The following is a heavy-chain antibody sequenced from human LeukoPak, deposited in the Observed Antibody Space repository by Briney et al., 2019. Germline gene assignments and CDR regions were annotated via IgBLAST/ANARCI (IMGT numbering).Heavy chain of an antibody. Sequence: GASVKVSCKASGGTFSSYAISWVRQAPGQGLEWMGGIIPIFGTANYAQKFQGRVTITADESTSTAYMELSSLRSEDTAVYYCARCVDEYDILTGYEGSNYYYYMDVWGKGTTVTVSS. D-gene: IGHD3-9*01. CDR2: IIPIFGTA. J-gene: IGHJ6*03. V-gene: IGHV1-69*01. CDR3: ARCVDEYDILTGYEGSNYYYYMDV. CDR1: GGTFSSYA.